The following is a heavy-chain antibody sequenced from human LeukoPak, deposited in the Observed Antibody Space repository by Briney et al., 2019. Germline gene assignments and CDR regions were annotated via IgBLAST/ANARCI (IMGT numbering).Heavy chain of an antibody. CDR2: IYYSGST. V-gene: IGHV4-59*08. CDR3: ARHPRSGVIVPFDY. J-gene: IGHJ4*02. Sequence: KSSETLSLTRTVSGGSISSYYWSWIRQPPGKGLEWIGYIYYSGSTNYNPSLKSRVTISVDTSKNQFSLKLSSVTAADTAVYYCARHPRSGVIVPFDYWGQGTLVTVSS. D-gene: IGHD3-16*02. CDR1: GGSISSYY.